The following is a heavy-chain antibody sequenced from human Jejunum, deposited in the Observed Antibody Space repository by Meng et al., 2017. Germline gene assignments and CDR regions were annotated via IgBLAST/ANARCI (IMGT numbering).Heavy chain of an antibody. V-gene: IGHV4-4*02. CDR3: AKNGAYCLEY. CDR2: IHHSGRV. Sequence: QVRVQEGGPGLGKPSGTLSLTCAVSGGSISSGHWWSWVRQSPGEGLQWIGEIHHSGRVTYNPSLKSRVAISVDMSKNQFSLELSSVTAADTAVYYCAKNGAYCLEYWGQGTLVTVSS. CDR1: GGSISSGHW. D-gene: IGHD2-8*02. J-gene: IGHJ4*02.